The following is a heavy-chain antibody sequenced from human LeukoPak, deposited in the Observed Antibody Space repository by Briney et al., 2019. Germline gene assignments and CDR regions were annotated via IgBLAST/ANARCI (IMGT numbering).Heavy chain of an antibody. Sequence: GGSLRLSCAASGFTFSSYAMHWVRQAPGKGLEYVSAISTNGGSTYYANSVEGRFTISRDNSKNTLYLQMGSVRAEDMAVYYCARWGSTSCYDYWGQGTLGTVSS. D-gene: IGHD2-2*01. CDR3: ARWGSTSCYDY. CDR2: ISTNGGST. CDR1: GFTFSSYA. V-gene: IGHV3-64*01. J-gene: IGHJ4*02.